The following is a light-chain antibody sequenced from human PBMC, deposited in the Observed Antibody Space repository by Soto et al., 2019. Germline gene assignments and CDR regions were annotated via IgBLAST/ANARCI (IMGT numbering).Light chain of an antibody. J-gene: IGKJ1*01. CDR2: GAS. Sequence: IVMTQSPATLSVSHGERATLSCRASQSVSSNLAWYQQKPGKAPRLLIYGASTRATGIPARFSGSGSGTEFTLTISSLQSEDFAIYYCQQYNNWPPCTFGRGTKVDIK. V-gene: IGKV3-15*01. CDR3: QQYNNWPPCT. CDR1: QSVSSN.